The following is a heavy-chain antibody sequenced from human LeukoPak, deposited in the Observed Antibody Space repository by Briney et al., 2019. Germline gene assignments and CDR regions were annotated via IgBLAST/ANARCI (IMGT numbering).Heavy chain of an antibody. D-gene: IGHD1-26*01. J-gene: IGHJ3*02. CDR2: ISGSGGST. CDR3: ARRLLSLYSGSYYSTFDI. Sequence: PGGSLRLSCAASGFTFSSYGMSWVRQAPGKGLEWVSAISGSGGSTYYADSVKGRFTISRDNSKNTLYLQMNSLRAEDTAVYYCARRLLSLYSGSYYSTFDIWGQGTMVTVSS. V-gene: IGHV3-23*01. CDR1: GFTFSSYG.